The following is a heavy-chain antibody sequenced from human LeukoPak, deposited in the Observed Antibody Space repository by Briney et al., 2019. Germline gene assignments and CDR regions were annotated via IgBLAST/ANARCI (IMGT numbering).Heavy chain of an antibody. Sequence: GALRLSCAASGFTFSSYEMNWVRQAPGKGLEWVSYISSSGSTIYYADSVKGRFTISRDNAKNSMYLKMNSLRAEDTAVYYCAELGITMIGGVWGKGTTVTISS. CDR2: ISSSGSTI. CDR3: AELGITMIGGV. CDR1: GFTFSSYE. V-gene: IGHV3-48*03. J-gene: IGHJ6*04. D-gene: IGHD3-10*02.